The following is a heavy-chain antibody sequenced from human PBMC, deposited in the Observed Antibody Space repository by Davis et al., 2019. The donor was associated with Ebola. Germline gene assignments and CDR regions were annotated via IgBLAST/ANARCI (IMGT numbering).Heavy chain of an antibody. CDR3: TTRLVHHFDY. CDR2: ISEDGRDK. J-gene: IGHJ4*02. Sequence: GESLKISCAVSGFTFSSYGMHWVRQAPGKGLEWVALISEDGRDKYYADSVKGRFTISRDDSKNTVFLQMNALRAEDTALYYCTTRLVHHFDYWGPGVLVTVSS. V-gene: IGHV3-30*03. CDR1: GFTFSSYG. D-gene: IGHD3-9*01.